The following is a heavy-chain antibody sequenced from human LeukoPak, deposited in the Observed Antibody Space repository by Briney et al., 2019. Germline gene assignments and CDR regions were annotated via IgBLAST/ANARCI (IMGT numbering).Heavy chain of an antibody. CDR2: ISSSSGYI. Sequence: PGGSLRLSCAASGFTFSSYSMNWVRQAPGKGLEWVSSISSSSGYIYYADSVKGRFTISRDNAKNSLYLQMNSLRAEDTAVYYCARGRAYCGGDCYSQYYYMDVWGKGTTVTVSS. D-gene: IGHD2-21*01. CDR3: ARGRAYCGGDCYSQYYYMDV. CDR1: GFTFSSYS. V-gene: IGHV3-21*01. J-gene: IGHJ6*03.